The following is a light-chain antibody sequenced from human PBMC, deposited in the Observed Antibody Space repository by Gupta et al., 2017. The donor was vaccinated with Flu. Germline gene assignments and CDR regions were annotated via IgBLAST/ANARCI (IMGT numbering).Light chain of an antibody. J-gene: IGLJ2*01. Sequence: QPVLTQPPSASASLGASATLTCTLSSAYSNYKVDWYQKRPGKGPPCGMRLGIVGIVGCKGAGLPGCFSVFGAGLIRSLTIKDNEEEEEGDYHCWADHGSPCGVFGGGTKLSVL. CDR3: WADHGSPCGV. CDR2: LGIVGIVG. CDR1: SAYSNYK. V-gene: IGLV9-49*01.